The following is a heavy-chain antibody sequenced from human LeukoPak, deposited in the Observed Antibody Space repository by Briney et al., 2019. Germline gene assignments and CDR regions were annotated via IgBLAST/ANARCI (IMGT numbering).Heavy chain of an antibody. CDR3: AELGITMIGGV. D-gene: IGHD3-10*02. J-gene: IGHJ6*04. CDR1: GFTFSNAW. CDR2: IKSKTDGGTT. V-gene: IGHV3-15*01. Sequence: GGFLRLSCAASGFTFSNAWMSWVRQAPGKGLEWVGRIKSKTDGGTTDYAAPVKGRFTISRDDSKNTLYLQMNSLRAEDTAVYYCAELGITMIGGVWGKGTTVTISS.